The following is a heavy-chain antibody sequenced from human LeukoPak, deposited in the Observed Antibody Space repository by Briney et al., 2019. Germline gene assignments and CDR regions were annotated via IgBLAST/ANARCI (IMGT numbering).Heavy chain of an antibody. CDR3: ARYLDYGGNSRVFQH. Sequence: SETLSLTCAVYGGSFSGYYWSWIRQPPGKGLEWIGEINHSGSTNYNPSLKSRVTISVDTSKNQFSLKLNSVTAADTAFYYCARYLDYGGNSRVFQHWGQGTLVTVSS. CDR2: INHSGST. CDR1: GGSFSGYY. J-gene: IGHJ1*01. D-gene: IGHD4-23*01. V-gene: IGHV4-34*01.